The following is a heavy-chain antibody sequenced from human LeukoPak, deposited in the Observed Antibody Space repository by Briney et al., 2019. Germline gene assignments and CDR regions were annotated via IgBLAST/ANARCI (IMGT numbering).Heavy chain of an antibody. Sequence: SESLSLTCAVYGGSFSGYYWSWIRQPPGKGLEWIGEINHSGSTNYNPSLKSRVTISVDTSKNQFSLKLSSVTAADTAVYYCARAKYSSSGFNLDYWGQGTLVTVSS. V-gene: IGHV4-34*01. CDR3: ARAKYSSSGFNLDY. J-gene: IGHJ4*02. D-gene: IGHD6-6*01. CDR2: INHSGST. CDR1: GGSFSGYY.